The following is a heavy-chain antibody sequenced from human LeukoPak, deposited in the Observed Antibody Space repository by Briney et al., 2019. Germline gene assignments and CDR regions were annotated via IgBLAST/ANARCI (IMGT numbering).Heavy chain of an antibody. D-gene: IGHD3-10*01. V-gene: IGHV5-51*01. J-gene: IGHJ4*02. CDR2: IYPGNSDT. CDR3: ARSHGSGTSSYFDS. CDR1: GYSFSTYW. Sequence: GESLKISCKGSGYSFSTYWIGWVRQMPGKGLEWMGIIYPGNSDTRNSPSFQGQVTISVDKSINTAYLQWSSLKASDTAMYYCARSHGSGTSSYFDSWGQGTPVTVSS.